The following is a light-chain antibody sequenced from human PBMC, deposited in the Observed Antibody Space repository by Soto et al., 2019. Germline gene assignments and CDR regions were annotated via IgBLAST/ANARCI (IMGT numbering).Light chain of an antibody. CDR1: RSNIGSNT. CDR2: SNN. Sequence: QSVLTQPPSTSGTPGQRVTISCSGSRSNIGSNTVTWYQQLPGTAPKLLIYSNNQRPSGVPDQFSGSKSGTSASLAISGLQSEDEADYYCAAWDDSLNGSYVFXTGTKVTVL. V-gene: IGLV1-44*01. J-gene: IGLJ1*01. CDR3: AAWDDSLNGSYV.